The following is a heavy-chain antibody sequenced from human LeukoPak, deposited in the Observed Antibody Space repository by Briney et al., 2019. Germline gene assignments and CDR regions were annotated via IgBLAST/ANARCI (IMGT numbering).Heavy chain of an antibody. CDR2: INHSGST. J-gene: IGHJ4*02. CDR3: ARGAARRGFDY. Sequence: NPSETLFLTCAVYGGSFSGYYWSWIRQPPGKGLEWIGEINHSGSTNYNPSLKSRVTISVDTSKNQFSLKLSSVTAADTAVYYCARGAARRGFDYWGQGTLVTVSS. D-gene: IGHD6-6*01. CDR1: GGSFSGYY. V-gene: IGHV4-34*01.